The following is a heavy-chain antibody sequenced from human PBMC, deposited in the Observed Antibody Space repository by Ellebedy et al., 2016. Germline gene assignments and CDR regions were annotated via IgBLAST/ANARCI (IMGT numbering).Heavy chain of an antibody. D-gene: IGHD5-12*01. CDR2: IYSSGTT. Sequence: SETLSLTXTVSGGSIGSGDFYWSWIRQPPGKGLEWIGYIYSSGTTFFNPSLKSRLTMSIDTSKNHVSLQLTSVTAADTAVYYCAPDGPTVATGIFDSWGQGSLVTVSS. J-gene: IGHJ5*01. CDR1: GGSIGSGDFY. CDR3: APDGPTVATGIFDS. V-gene: IGHV4-30-4*01.